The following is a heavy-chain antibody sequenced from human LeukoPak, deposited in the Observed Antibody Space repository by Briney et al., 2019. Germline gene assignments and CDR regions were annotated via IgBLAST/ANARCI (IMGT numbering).Heavy chain of an antibody. CDR3: AKDLSSSSWYVGNFDY. D-gene: IGHD6-13*01. V-gene: IGHV3-30*18. Sequence: PGGSLRLSCAASGFTFSSYGMHWVRQAPGKGQEGVAVISYDGSNKYYADSVKGRFTISRDNSKNTLYLQMNSLRAEDTAVYYCAKDLSSSSWYVGNFDYWGQGTLVTVSS. J-gene: IGHJ4*02. CDR1: GFTFSSYG. CDR2: ISYDGSNK.